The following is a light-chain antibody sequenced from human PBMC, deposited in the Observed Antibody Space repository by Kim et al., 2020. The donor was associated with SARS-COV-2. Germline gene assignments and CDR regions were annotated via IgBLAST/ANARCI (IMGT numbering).Light chain of an antibody. CDR3: LLYYDGAQV. CDR1: TGAVTSVYF. CDR2: DTR. J-gene: IGLJ2*01. V-gene: IGLV7-43*01. Sequence: PEVTFTLTCASNTGAVTSVYFPSWFQQKPGQPPRSLIYDTRNKHSWTPARFSGSLLGGKAALTLSGVQPEDEALYYCLLYYDGAQVFGGGTQLTVL.